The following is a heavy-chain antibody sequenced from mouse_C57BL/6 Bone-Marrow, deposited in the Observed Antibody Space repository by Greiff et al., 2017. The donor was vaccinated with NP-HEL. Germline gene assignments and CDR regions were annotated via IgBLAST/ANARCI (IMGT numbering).Heavy chain of an antibody. CDR1: GFSLSTSGMG. CDR2: IYWDDDK. D-gene: IGHD1-1*01. CDR3: ARRADYYGSSYGFAY. J-gene: IGHJ3*01. V-gene: IGHV8-12*01. Sequence: QVTLKECGPGILQSSQTLSLTCSFSGFSLSTSGMGVSWIRQPSGKGLEWLAHIYWDDDKRYNPSLKSRLTISKDTSRNQVFLKITSVDTADTATYYCARRADYYGSSYGFAYWGQGTLVTVSA.